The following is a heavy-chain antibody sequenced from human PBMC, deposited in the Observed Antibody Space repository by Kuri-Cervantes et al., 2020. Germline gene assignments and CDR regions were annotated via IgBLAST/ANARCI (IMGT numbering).Heavy chain of an antibody. D-gene: IGHD2-21*02. CDR2: IYSGGST. Sequence: GESLKISCAASGFIFSNYGMSWVRQAPGKGLEWVSVIYSGGSTYYADSVKGRFTISRDNSKSTLYLQMNSLRAEDTAVYYCARVRRGYVVTYYYYYMDVWGKGTTVTVSS. J-gene: IGHJ6*03. CDR3: ARVRRGYVVTYYYYYMDV. V-gene: IGHV3-53*01. CDR1: GFIFSNYG.